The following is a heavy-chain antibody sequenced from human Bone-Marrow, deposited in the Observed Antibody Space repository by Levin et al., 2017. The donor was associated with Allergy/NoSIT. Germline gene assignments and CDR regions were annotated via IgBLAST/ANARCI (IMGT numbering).Heavy chain of an antibody. J-gene: IGHJ6*02. Sequence: HAGGSLRLSCAASGFTFNSYALHWVRQAPGKGLEWLTRMPFDGTYIFYAASVQGRFTVSRDNSQKKRYLQMNGLRPEGTSIYYCARDLDQGYDYGMDVWGHGTTVIVSS. CDR3: ARDLDQGYDYGMDV. CDR2: MPFDGTYI. CDR1: GFTFNSYA. D-gene: IGHD2-15*01. V-gene: IGHV3-30*04.